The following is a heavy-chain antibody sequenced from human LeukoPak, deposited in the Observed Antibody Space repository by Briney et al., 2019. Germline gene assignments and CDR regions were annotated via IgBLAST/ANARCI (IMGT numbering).Heavy chain of an antibody. CDR3: ARDHSSGWYGY. CDR1: GFTFSSYS. J-gene: IGHJ4*02. D-gene: IGHD6-19*01. V-gene: IGHV3-21*01. Sequence: GGSLRLSCSASGFTFSSYSMNWVRQAPRKGLEWVTSISSSSSYIYYADSVKGRFTISRDNAKNSLYLQMNSLRAEDTAVYYCARDHSSGWYGYWGQGTLVTVSS. CDR2: ISSSSSYI.